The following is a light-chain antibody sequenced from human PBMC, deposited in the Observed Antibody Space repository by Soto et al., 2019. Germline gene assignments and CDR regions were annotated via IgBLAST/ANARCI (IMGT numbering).Light chain of an antibody. CDR3: CSYAGSSTLV. V-gene: IGLV2-23*01. CDR1: XXXVGSYNL. J-gene: IGLJ2*01. CDR2: EGS. Sequence: QSALTQPASVSGSPXXXITISCTXXXXXVGSYNLVSWYQQHPGKAPKLMIYEGSKRPSGVSNRFSGSKSGNTASLTISGLQAEDEADYYCCSYAGSSTLVFGGGTKLTVL.